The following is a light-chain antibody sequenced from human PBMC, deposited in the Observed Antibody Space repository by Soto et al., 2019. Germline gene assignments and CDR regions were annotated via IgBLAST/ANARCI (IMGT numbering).Light chain of an antibody. CDR3: QQYGSSPLVT. CDR2: GTS. J-gene: IGKJ5*01. V-gene: IGKV3-20*01. Sequence: EIVLTQSPGTLSLSPGERATLSCRASQSVSSSYLAWYQQRPGQAPRLLIYGTSSRATGIPDRFSGSGSGTDFTLTIGRLKPEDFAVYYCQQYGSSPLVTFGQGTRLEIK. CDR1: QSVSSSY.